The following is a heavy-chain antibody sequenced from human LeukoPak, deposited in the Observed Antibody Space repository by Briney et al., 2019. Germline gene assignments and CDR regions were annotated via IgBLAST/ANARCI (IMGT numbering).Heavy chain of an antibody. CDR3: ARGASGSPRGDFDY. Sequence: ASVKVSCKASGYTFTSYGISWVRQAPGQGLEWMGRISAYNGNTNYAQKLQGRVTMTTDTSTSTAYMELRSLRSDDTAVYYCARGASGSPRGDFDYWGQGTLVTVSS. V-gene: IGHV1-18*01. CDR1: GYTFTSYG. CDR2: ISAYNGNT. D-gene: IGHD1-26*01. J-gene: IGHJ4*02.